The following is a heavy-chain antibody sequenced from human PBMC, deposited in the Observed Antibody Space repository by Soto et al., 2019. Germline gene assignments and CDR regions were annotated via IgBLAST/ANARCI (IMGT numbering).Heavy chain of an antibody. J-gene: IGHJ3*01. Sequence: SETLSLTCAVSGFFISSGNYWGWIRKPPGKGLEWIGSIFHGGNTYYNPSLRSRVTISVDMSKNQFSLKLNSVTAADTAVYYCARARWYDAFDVWGQGTVVTVSS. CDR3: ARARWYDAFDV. D-gene: IGHD2-15*01. CDR2: IFHGGNT. CDR1: GFFISSGNY. V-gene: IGHV4-38-2*01.